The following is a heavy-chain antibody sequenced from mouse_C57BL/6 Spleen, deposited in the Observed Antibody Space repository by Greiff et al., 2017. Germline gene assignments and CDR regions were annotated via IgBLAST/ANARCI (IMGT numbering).Heavy chain of an antibody. Sequence: QVQLQQSGAELVKPGASVKISCKASGYAFSSYWMNWVKQRPGKGLEWIGQIYPGDGDTNYNGKFKGKATLTADKSSSTAYMQLSSLTSEDSAVYFCARTGSSYVLFDYWGQGTTLTVSS. V-gene: IGHV1-80*01. CDR3: ARTGSSYVLFDY. J-gene: IGHJ2*01. CDR2: IYPGDGDT. D-gene: IGHD1-1*01. CDR1: GYAFSSYW.